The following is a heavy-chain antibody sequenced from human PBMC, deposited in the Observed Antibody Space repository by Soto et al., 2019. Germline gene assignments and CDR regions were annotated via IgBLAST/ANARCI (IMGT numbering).Heavy chain of an antibody. CDR2: IFYTGST. V-gene: IGHV4-31*03. Sequence: QVQLQESGPGLVQPSETLSLTCSVSGGSLNSASYHWSWLRQHPGKGLEFIGYIFYTGSTYYNPSLETRLTISVDTSKNHVSLRLNAVTATDTAVYYCARLDYGDSAFDSWGRGILVTVSS. CDR1: GGSLNSASYH. J-gene: IGHJ4*02. D-gene: IGHD4-17*01. CDR3: ARLDYGDSAFDS.